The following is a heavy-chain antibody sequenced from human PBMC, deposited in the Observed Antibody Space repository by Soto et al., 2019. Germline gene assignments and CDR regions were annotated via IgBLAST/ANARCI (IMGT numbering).Heavy chain of an antibody. J-gene: IGHJ4*02. D-gene: IGHD6-6*01. CDR2: INPSGGST. Sequence: SCQESLYSLASDYMHWVRRATGQGLEWMGIINPSGGSTSYAQKFQGRVTMTRDTSTSTVYMELSSLRSEDTAVYYCAREPLYSSSSYVDYWGQGTLVTVSS. CDR1: LYSLASDY. CDR3: AREPLYSSSSYVDY. V-gene: IGHV1-46*01.